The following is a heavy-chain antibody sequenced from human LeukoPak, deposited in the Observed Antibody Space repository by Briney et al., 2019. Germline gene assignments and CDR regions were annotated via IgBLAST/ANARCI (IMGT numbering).Heavy chain of an antibody. V-gene: IGHV3-23*01. Sequence: GGSLGLSCTASGFAFSSYAMTWVRQAPGKGLEWVSGISGSGGSTYYADSVKGRFTISRDNSRNTLYLQMNSLRAADTAVYYCAKGLNYESSAAFDYWGQGTLVTVSS. CDR1: GFAFSSYA. D-gene: IGHD3-22*01. CDR3: AKGLNYESSAAFDY. J-gene: IGHJ4*02. CDR2: ISGSGGST.